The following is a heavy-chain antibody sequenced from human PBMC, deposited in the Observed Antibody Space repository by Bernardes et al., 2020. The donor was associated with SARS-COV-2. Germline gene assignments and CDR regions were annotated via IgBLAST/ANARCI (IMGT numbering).Heavy chain of an antibody. J-gene: IGHJ4*02. CDR1: GFTFGDYA. V-gene: IGHV3-49*03. CDR3: SRVRVTWNDEGDY. CDR2: IKRKDYGGTT. D-gene: IGHD1-1*01. Sequence: GGSLRLSCTASGFTFGDYAVSWFRQAPGKGLEWVGFIKRKDYGGTTEYAASVKGRFTISRDDSKNIAYLQMNSLKTEDTAVYYCSRVRVTWNDEGDYWGQGTLVTVSS.